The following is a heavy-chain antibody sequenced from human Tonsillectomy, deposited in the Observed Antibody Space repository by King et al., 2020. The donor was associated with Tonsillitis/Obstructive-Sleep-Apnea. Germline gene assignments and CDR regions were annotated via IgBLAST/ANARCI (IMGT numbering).Heavy chain of an antibody. CDR1: GGSFSGYY. Sequence: QVQLQQWGAGLLKPSETLSLTCAVYGGSFSGYYWSWIRQPPGKGLEWIGEINHSGSTNYNPSLKSRDTISVDTSKNQFSLKLSSVTAADTAVYYCARASGIAADFDYWGQGTLVTVSS. V-gene: IGHV4-34*01. J-gene: IGHJ4*02. D-gene: IGHD6-25*01. CDR2: INHSGST. CDR3: ARASGIAADFDY.